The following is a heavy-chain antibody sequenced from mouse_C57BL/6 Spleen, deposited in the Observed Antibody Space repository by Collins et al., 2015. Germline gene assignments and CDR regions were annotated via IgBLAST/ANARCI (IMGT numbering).Heavy chain of an antibody. CDR3: ARGYYRAMDY. J-gene: IGHJ4*01. V-gene: IGHV1-69*01. D-gene: IGHD2-3*01. Sequence: YNQKFKGKSTLTVDKSSSTAYMQLSSLTSEDSAIYYCARGYYRAMDYWGQGTSVTVSS.